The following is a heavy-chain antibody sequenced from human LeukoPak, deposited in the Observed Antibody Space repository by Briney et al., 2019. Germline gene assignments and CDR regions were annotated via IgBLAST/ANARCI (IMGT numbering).Heavy chain of an antibody. CDR1: AYSIASGYY. Sequence: SETLSLTCAVSAYSIASGYYWGWIRQPPGKGLEWIGTIYHSGSTYFNPSLKSRVTILVDTSKNKFSLKLSSVTAADTAVYYCARMEYSGSYYFDYWGQGTLGTVS. D-gene: IGHD1-26*01. V-gene: IGHV4-38-2*01. CDR3: ARMEYSGSYYFDY. CDR2: IYHSGST. J-gene: IGHJ4*02.